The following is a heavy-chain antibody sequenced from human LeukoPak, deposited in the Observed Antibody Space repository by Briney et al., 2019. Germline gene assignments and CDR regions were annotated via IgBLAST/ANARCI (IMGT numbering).Heavy chain of an antibody. CDR1: GFTFSSYW. D-gene: IGHD3-10*01. Sequence: GGSLRLSCAASGFTFSSYWMHWVRQAPGKGLVWVSRINSDGTSTSYADSVKGRFTISRDNAKNTLCLHMNSLRGEDTAVYYCAGVFSSGGSYYNLWGQGTLVTVSA. CDR2: INSDGTST. J-gene: IGHJ4*02. V-gene: IGHV3-74*01. CDR3: AGVFSSGGSYYNL.